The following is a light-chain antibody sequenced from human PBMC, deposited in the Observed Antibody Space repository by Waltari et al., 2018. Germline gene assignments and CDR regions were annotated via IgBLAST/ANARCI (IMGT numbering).Light chain of an antibody. CDR2: GAS. CDR3: QQYNNWLYT. CDR1: QSVGTS. J-gene: IGKJ2*01. V-gene: IGKV3-15*01. Sequence: EIVMTQSPANLPVSPGERATLSCRASQSVGTSLAWYQQRPGQAPRSLIYGASTRGTGIPARFSGSGSGTDFTLSISSLQSEDSAVYYCQQYNNWLYTFGQGTKLEIK.